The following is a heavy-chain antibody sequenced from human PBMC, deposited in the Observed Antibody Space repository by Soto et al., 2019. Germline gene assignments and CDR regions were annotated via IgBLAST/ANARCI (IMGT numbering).Heavy chain of an antibody. D-gene: IGHD3-3*01. CDR1: GFIFSNYG. V-gene: IGHV3-30*18. Sequence: QVQLVESGGGVVQPGRSRRLSCAASGFIFSNYGMHWVRQAPGKGLEWVAVTSYDGTKKYYGDSVKGRFTISRDNSMNTMYLQMDSLIAEDTAVYYCAKELVLWSGYLDAFDIWGQGTMVTVS. CDR3: AKELVLWSGYLDAFDI. J-gene: IGHJ3*02. CDR2: TSYDGTKK.